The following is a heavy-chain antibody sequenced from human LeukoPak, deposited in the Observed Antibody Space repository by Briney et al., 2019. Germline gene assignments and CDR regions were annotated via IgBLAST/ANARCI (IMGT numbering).Heavy chain of an antibody. V-gene: IGHV4-59*08. Sequence: SETLSLTCTVSGCSISSYYWSWIRQPPGKGLEWIGYIYYSGSTYYNPSLKSRVTISVDTSKNQFSLKLTSVTAADTAVDYCARHGHHGVNDYWGQGTLVTVSS. J-gene: IGHJ4*02. CDR3: ARHGHHGVNDY. CDR1: GCSISSYY. D-gene: IGHD2-8*01. CDR2: IYYSGST.